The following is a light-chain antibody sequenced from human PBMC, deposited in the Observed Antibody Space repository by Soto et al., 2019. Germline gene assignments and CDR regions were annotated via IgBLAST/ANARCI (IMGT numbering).Light chain of an antibody. CDR2: EVS. CDR1: SSDVGAYNY. V-gene: IGLV2-14*03. CDR3: SSYTSSSTWL. J-gene: IGLJ3*02. Sequence: QSALTQPASVSGSRGQSITISCTGTSSDVGAYNYVSRYQQHPGKAPKLMIYEVSNRPSGVSNRFSGSKSANTASLTISGLQAGDEADCYCSSYTSSSTWLFGGGTKLTVL.